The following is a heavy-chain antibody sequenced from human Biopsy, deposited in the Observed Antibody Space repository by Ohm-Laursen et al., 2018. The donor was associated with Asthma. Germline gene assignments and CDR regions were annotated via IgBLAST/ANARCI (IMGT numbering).Heavy chain of an antibody. CDR2: ISYDGSSI. CDR1: RFTYE. D-gene: IGHD2-15*01. CDR3: AREGVASTHIED. J-gene: IGHJ4*02. V-gene: IGHV3-30-3*01. Sequence: SLRLSCAASRFTYEMPWVCQAPGQGLEWVAVISYDGSSIYYADSVKGRFTISRDNSKNTLSLQMNSLTAEDTAVYYCAREGVASTHIEDWGQGTLVTVSS.